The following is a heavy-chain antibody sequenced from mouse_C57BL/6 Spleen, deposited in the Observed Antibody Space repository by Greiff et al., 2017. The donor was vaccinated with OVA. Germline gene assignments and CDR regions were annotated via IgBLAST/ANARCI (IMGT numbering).Heavy chain of an antibody. CDR3: ARDVITTVVASMDY. J-gene: IGHJ4*01. Sequence: QVQLQQPGAELVKPGASVKMSCKASGYTFTSYWITWVKQRPGQGLEWIGDIYPGSGSTNYNEKFKSKATLTVDTSSSTAYMQLSSLTSEDSAVYYCARDVITTVVASMDYWGQGTSVTVSS. V-gene: IGHV1-55*01. CDR2: IYPGSGST. CDR1: GYTFTSYW. D-gene: IGHD1-1*01.